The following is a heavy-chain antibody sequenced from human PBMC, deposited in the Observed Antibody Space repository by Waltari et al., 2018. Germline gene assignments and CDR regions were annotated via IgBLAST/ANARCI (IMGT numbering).Heavy chain of an antibody. CDR3: ARGGATYYYDSSAFDY. V-gene: IGHV4-4*02. J-gene: IGHJ4*02. Sequence: VQLQESGPGLVKPSGTLSLTCAVSGGSISRSNWWRWVRQPPGNGLEWSGEIYHSGSTNYNPSLKSRVTISVDKSKNQFSLKLSSVTAADTAVYYCARGGATYYYDSSAFDYWGQGTLVTVSS. D-gene: IGHD3-22*01. CDR2: IYHSGST. CDR1: GGSISRSNW.